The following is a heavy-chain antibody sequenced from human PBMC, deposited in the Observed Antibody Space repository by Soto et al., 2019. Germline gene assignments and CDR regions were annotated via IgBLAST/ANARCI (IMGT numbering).Heavy chain of an antibody. J-gene: IGHJ4*02. CDR2: ISSSSDPI. V-gene: IGHV3-48*02. Sequence: GGSLRLSCAASGFTFNTYGMNWVRQAPGKGLEWVSYISSSSDPIYYVDSVKGRFTISRDNARNSLFLQMNSLREEDTAVFYCARDLGIRGTITPDYWGQGTQVTVSS. D-gene: IGHD3-10*01. CDR1: GFTFNTYG. CDR3: ARDLGIRGTITPDY.